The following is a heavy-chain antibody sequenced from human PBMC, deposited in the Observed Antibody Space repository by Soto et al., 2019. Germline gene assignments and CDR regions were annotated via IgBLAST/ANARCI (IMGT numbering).Heavy chain of an antibody. V-gene: IGHV4-4*07. J-gene: IGHJ5*02. CDR2: INSDGNT. Sequence: SETLSLTCTVSGGSLFGDYRTWIRQPAGGGLEGIGRINSDGNTNYSPSLKSRVTMSVDPSRKHFSLNLTSVTAADTASYFCARARRLENWFDPWGPGIQVTVSS. D-gene: IGHD5-12*01. CDR1: GGSLFGDY. CDR3: ARARRLENWFDP.